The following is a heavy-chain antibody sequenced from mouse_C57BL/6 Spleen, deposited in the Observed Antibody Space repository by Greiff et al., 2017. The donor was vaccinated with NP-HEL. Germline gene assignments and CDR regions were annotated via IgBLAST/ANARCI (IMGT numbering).Heavy chain of an antibody. D-gene: IGHD2-4*01. CDR2: IDPANGNT. CDR1: GFNIKNTY. Sequence: VQLKESVAELVRPGASVKLSCTASGFNIKNTYMHWVKQRPEQGLEWIGRIDPANGNTKYAPKFPGTAPITADTSSNTAYLQLSSLTSEDTAIYYCAPYYDYDPLFAYWGQGTLVTVSA. J-gene: IGHJ3*01. CDR3: APYYDYDPLFAY. V-gene: IGHV14-3*01.